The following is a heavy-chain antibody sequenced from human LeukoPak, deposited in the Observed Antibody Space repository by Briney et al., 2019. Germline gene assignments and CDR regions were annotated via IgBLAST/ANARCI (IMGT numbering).Heavy chain of an antibody. CDR2: IIPILGIA. CDR1: GGTFSSYA. D-gene: IGHD6-19*01. V-gene: IGHV1-69*04. J-gene: IGHJ4*02. Sequence: SVKVSCKASGGTFSSYAISWVRQAPGQGLEWMGRIIPILGIANYAQKFQGRVTITADKSTSTAYMELSSLRSEDTAVYYCASRPLSRARIAVAGGGFNYWGQGTLVTVSS. CDR3: ASRPLSRARIAVAGGGFNY.